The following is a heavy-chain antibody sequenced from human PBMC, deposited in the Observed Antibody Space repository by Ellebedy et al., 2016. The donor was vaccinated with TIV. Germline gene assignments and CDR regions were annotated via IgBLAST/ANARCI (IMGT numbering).Heavy chain of an antibody. CDR3: ARIVGDQDS. D-gene: IGHD1-26*01. CDR2: IYSGGNT. CDR1: GFDVRGDY. V-gene: IGHV3-66*01. J-gene: IGHJ4*02. Sequence: GESLKISCAASGFDVRGDYVNWVRQAPGKGLEWVSVIYSGGNTYYADSVKGRFIVSGDNSKNTVYLQLNYLRVEDTAVYYCARIVGDQDSWGQGTLVRVST.